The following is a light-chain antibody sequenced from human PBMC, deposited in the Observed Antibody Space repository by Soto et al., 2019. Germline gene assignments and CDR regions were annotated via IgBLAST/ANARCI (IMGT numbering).Light chain of an antibody. J-gene: IGKJ2*01. Sequence: EIVLTQSPGTLSLSPGERATLSCRASQSVSSSYLALYQQKPGQAPRLLIYGASSRATVIPDRFSGSGSGSDFTLTISRLESEDFAVYYCQQYGSSPYTFGQGTKLEIK. CDR2: GAS. V-gene: IGKV3-20*01. CDR3: QQYGSSPYT. CDR1: QSVSSSY.